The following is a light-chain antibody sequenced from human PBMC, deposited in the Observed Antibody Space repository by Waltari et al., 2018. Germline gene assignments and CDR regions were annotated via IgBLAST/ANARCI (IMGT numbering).Light chain of an antibody. V-gene: IGKV3-11*01. Sequence: EIVLTQSPATLSLSPGERATLSCSASQSVSSYLAWYQQKPGQAPRLLIYDASNRATGIPARFSGSRSGTDFTLTISSLEPEDFAVYYCQQRSNWPPLTFGGGTKVEIK. CDR2: DAS. CDR3: QQRSNWPPLT. J-gene: IGKJ4*01. CDR1: QSVSSY.